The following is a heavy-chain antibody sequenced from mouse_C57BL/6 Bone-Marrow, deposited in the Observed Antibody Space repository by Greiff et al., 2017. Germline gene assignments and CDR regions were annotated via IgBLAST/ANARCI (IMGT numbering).Heavy chain of an antibody. J-gene: IGHJ4*01. Sequence: EVKLMESGGGLVKPGGSLTLSCAASGFTFSDYGMHWVRQAPEKGLEWVAYISSGSSTIYYADTVKGRFTISRDNAKNTLFLQMTSLRSEDTAMYYCASDYDWHFYYYAMDYWGQGTSVTVSS. V-gene: IGHV5-17*01. CDR2: ISSGSSTI. D-gene: IGHD2-4*01. CDR1: GFTFSDYG. CDR3: ASDYDWHFYYYAMDY.